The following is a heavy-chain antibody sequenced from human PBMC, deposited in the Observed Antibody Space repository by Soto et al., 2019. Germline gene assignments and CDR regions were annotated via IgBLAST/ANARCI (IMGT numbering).Heavy chain of an antibody. Sequence: GGSLRLSCGASGFTFSNAWMNWVRQAPGKGLEWVGRIKSKTDGGTTDYAAPVKGRFTISRDDSKNTLYPQMNSLKTEDTAVYYCTTDNRITIFGVVTNYGMDVWGQGTTVTVSS. CDR3: TTDNRITIFGVVTNYGMDV. V-gene: IGHV3-15*07. D-gene: IGHD3-3*01. CDR2: IKSKTDGGTT. J-gene: IGHJ6*02. CDR1: GFTFSNAW.